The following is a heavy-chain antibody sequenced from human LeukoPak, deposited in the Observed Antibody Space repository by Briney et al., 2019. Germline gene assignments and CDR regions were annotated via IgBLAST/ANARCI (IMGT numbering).Heavy chain of an antibody. D-gene: IGHD2-2*01. CDR3: ARDVVPAAGGGMDV. V-gene: IGHV1-2*02. J-gene: IGHJ6*02. CDR2: INPNSGNT. CDR1: GYTFTGYY. Sequence: GASVKVSCKASGYTFTGYYIHWVRQAPGQGLEWMGWINPNSGNTNSAQKFQGRVTMTRDTSITTAYMELSRLRSDDTAVYYCARDVVPAAGGGMDVWGQGTTVTVSS.